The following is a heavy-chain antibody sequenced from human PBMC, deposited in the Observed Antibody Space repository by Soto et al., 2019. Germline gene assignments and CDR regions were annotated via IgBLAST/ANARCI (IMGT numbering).Heavy chain of an antibody. Sequence: PSQTLSLTCAISGDSVSSNSAAWSWIRQSPSRGLEWLGRTYYRSKWSNDYAISVKSQITINSDTSKNQFSLHLNSVTPEDTAIYYCARGNYGFNSWGQGTLVTVSS. V-gene: IGHV6-1*01. CDR2: TYYRSKWSN. J-gene: IGHJ4*02. D-gene: IGHD4-17*01. CDR3: ARGNYGFNS. CDR1: GDSVSSNSAA.